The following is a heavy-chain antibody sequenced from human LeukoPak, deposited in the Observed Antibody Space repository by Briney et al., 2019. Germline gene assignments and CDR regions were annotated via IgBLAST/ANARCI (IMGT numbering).Heavy chain of an antibody. CDR1: GGSISSYY. CDR2: IYYSGST. J-gene: IGHJ4*02. Sequence: SETLSLTCTVSGGSISSYYWSWIRQPPGKGLEWIGYIYYSGSTNYNPSLKSRVTISVDTSKNQFSLKLSSVTAADTAVYYCARGVDTAMANYFDYWGQGTLVTVSS. V-gene: IGHV4-59*12. D-gene: IGHD5-18*01. CDR3: ARGVDTAMANYFDY.